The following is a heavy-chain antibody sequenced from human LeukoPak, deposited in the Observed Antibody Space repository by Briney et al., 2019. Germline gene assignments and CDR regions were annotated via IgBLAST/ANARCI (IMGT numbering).Heavy chain of an antibody. J-gene: IGHJ4*02. V-gene: IGHV1-18*04. Sequence: ASVKVSCKASGYTFTNYGICWVRQAPGQGLEWMGWISTYSGNTNYVQKLQGRVTMTTDTSTNTAYMELRSLRSDDTAVYYCARGRAAADDFDYWGQGTLVTVSS. CDR2: ISTYSGNT. CDR3: ARGRAAADDFDY. CDR1: GYTFTNYG. D-gene: IGHD6-13*01.